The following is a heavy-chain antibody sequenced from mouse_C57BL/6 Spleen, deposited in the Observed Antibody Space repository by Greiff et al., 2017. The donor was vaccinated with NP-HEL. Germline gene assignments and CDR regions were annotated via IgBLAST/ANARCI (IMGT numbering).Heavy chain of an antibody. CDR1: GYTFTSYW. CDR3: ARRTYDGYYDAMDY. J-gene: IGHJ4*01. V-gene: IGHV1-55*01. CDR2: IYPGSGST. D-gene: IGHD2-3*01. Sequence: QLQQPGAELVKPGASVKMSCKASGYTFTSYWITWVKQRPGQGLEWIGDIYPGSGSTNYNEKFKSKATLTVDTSSSTAYMQLSSLTSEDSAVYYCARRTYDGYYDAMDYWGQGTSVTVSS.